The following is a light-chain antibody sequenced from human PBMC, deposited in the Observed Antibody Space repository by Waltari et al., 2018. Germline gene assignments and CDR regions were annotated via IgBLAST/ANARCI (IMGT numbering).Light chain of an antibody. Sequence: QSALTQPASVSGSPGQSITISCTGASSDVGAYNYVTWYQQHPDKAPKLIIYDVNRRPSGVSNRFSGAKSGNTASLTSSGLQAEDEADYYCSSYAPRNTWLFGGGTKLTVL. V-gene: IGLV2-14*01. CDR1: SSDVGAYNY. J-gene: IGLJ3*02. CDR2: DVN. CDR3: SSYAPRNTWL.